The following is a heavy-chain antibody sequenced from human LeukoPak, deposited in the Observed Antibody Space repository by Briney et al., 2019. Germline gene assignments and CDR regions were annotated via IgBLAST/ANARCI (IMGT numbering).Heavy chain of an antibody. J-gene: IGHJ3*02. D-gene: IGHD6-13*01. V-gene: IGHV4-59*08. Sequence: SETLSLTCTVPGGSISSYYWSWIRQPPGKGLEWIGYIYYSGSTNYNPFLKSRVTISVDTSKNQFSLKLSSVPAADTAVYYCARHSDLGIAAAGSWGAFDIWGQGTMVTVSS. CDR3: ARHSDLGIAAAGSWGAFDI. CDR2: IYYSGST. CDR1: GGSISSYY.